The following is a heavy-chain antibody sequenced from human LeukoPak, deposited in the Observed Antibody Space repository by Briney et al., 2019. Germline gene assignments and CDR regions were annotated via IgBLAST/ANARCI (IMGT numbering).Heavy chain of an antibody. CDR1: RFTFSHYW. V-gene: IGHV3-7*01. CDR2: IKKTGSET. Sequence: GGSLRLSCAASRFTFSHYWMSWVRQAPGKGLEWVAYIKKTGSETYYVDSVKGRFTITRDNTRNSLFLQMYNLRVEDTAVYFCAREDGYCSGGDCYSYFDSWGQGTLVTVSS. CDR3: AREDGYCSGGDCYSYFDS. J-gene: IGHJ4*02. D-gene: IGHD2-15*01.